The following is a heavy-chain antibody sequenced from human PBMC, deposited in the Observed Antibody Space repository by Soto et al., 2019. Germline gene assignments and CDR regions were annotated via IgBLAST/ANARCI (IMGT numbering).Heavy chain of an antibody. CDR3: ARDFANSGSSPGAFDI. D-gene: IGHD1-26*01. Sequence: PSDTLSPTVGVSGGPISSSNWWRWVRQPPGKWLEWSGEIYHSGSTNYNPSLKSRVTISVDKSKNQFSLKLSSVTAADTAVYYCARDFANSGSSPGAFDIWGQGTMVTVSS. V-gene: IGHV4-4*02. CDR2: IYHSGST. CDR1: GGPISSSNW. J-gene: IGHJ3*02.